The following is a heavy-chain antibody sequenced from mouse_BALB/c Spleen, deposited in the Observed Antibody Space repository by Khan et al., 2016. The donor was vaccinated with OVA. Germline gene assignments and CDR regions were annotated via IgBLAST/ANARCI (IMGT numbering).Heavy chain of an antibody. CDR2: ITNGNSST. D-gene: IGHD3-1*01. J-gene: IGHJ2*01. Sequence: EVELVESGGGLVQPGGSLKLSCATSGFTFSSYTMSWVRQTPENRLEWVAYITNGNSSTYNTATVKGQFTLTSDTSNNTLYLQLSSLKSEDTAMYYCARQTLGYYFDYWGQGTTLTVSS. CDR3: ARQTLGYYFDY. V-gene: IGHV5-12-2*01. CDR1: GFTFSSYT.